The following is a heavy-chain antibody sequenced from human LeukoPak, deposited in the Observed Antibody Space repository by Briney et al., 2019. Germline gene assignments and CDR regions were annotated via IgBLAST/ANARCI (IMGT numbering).Heavy chain of an antibody. D-gene: IGHD3-22*01. V-gene: IGHV3-33*01. Sequence: PGGSLRLSCAASGFSFSSYGMHWVRQAPGKGLEWVADIWYDGSNKWYADSVRGRFAISRDNSKNTLYLQMNSLRAEDTAVYYCARDRPPGYYTRYYYYGMDVWGQGTTVTVSS. J-gene: IGHJ6*02. CDR1: GFSFSSYG. CDR2: IWYDGSNK. CDR3: ARDRPPGYYTRYYYYGMDV.